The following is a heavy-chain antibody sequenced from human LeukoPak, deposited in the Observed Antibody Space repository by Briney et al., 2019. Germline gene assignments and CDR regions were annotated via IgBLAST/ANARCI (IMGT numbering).Heavy chain of an antibody. Sequence: ASVKVSCKASGYTFTGYYMHWVRQAPGQGLEWMGWINPNSGGTNYARKFQGRVTMTRDTSISTPYMELSRLRSDDTAVYYCARDDCSSTSCYPTNWFDPWGQGTLVTVSS. CDR3: ARDDCSSTSCYPTNWFDP. V-gene: IGHV1-2*02. CDR1: GYTFTGYY. J-gene: IGHJ5*02. CDR2: INPNSGGT. D-gene: IGHD2-2*01.